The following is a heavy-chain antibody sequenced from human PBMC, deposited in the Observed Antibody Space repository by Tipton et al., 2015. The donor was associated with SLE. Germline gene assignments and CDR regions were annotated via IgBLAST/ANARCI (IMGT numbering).Heavy chain of an antibody. CDR1: GGSISSGGYY. D-gene: IGHD1-26*01. Sequence: TLSLTCTVSGGSISSGGYYWSWIRQHPGKGLEWIGYIYYSGSTYYNPSLKSRVTISVDTSKNQFSLKLSSVTAADTAVYYCARDSTIVGATGTGEGEAFDIWGQGTMVTVSS. V-gene: IGHV4-31*03. CDR2: IYYSGST. J-gene: IGHJ3*02. CDR3: ARDSTIVGATGTGEGEAFDI.